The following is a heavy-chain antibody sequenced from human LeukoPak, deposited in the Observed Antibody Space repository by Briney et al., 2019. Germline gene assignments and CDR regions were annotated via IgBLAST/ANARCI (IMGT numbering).Heavy chain of an antibody. CDR3: ARDNWNYFFHDY. V-gene: IGHV3-21*04. Sequence: GGSLRLSCAASGFTFSSYSMTWVRQAPGKGLEWVSSISSSSSYIYYADSVKGRFTISRDNAKNSLYLQMNSLRAEDTAVYYCARDNWNYFFHDYWGQGTLVTVSS. D-gene: IGHD1-7*01. J-gene: IGHJ4*02. CDR2: ISSSSSYI. CDR1: GFTFSSYS.